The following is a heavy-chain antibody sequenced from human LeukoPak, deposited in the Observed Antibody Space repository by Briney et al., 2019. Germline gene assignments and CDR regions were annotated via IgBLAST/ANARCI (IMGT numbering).Heavy chain of an antibody. V-gene: IGHV3-64D*06. Sequence: RGGSLRLSCSASGFTFSSYAMHWVRQAPGKGLEYVSAISSNGGSTYYADSVKGRFTISRDNSKNTLYLQMSSLRAEDTAVYDCVKDGELLLWFGELFDYWGQGTLVTVSS. D-gene: IGHD3-10*01. CDR2: ISSNGGST. J-gene: IGHJ4*02. CDR3: VKDGELLLWFGELFDY. CDR1: GFTFSSYA.